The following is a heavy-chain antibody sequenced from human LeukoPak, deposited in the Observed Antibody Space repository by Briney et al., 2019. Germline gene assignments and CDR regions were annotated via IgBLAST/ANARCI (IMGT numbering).Heavy chain of an antibody. Sequence: GGSLRLSCAASGFTFSNYAMSWVRQAPGKGLEWVAVISYDGSNKYYADSVKGRFTISRDNSKNTLYLQMNSLRAEDTAVYYCARDGESRYYDFWSGYYYNWFDPWGQETLVTVSS. CDR3: ARDGESRYYDFWSGYYYNWFDP. CDR1: GFTFSNYA. D-gene: IGHD3-3*01. CDR2: ISYDGSNK. J-gene: IGHJ5*02. V-gene: IGHV3-30-3*01.